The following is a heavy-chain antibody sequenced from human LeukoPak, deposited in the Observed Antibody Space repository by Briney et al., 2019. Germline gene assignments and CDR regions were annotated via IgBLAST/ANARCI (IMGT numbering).Heavy chain of an antibody. J-gene: IGHJ4*02. Sequence: ASVKVSCKASGYTFTSYAMNWVRQAPRQGLEWMGWINTNTGNPTYAQGFTGRFVFSLDTSVSTAYLQISSLKAEDTAVYYCARAFRRDGYNFGFWWGQGTLVTVSS. D-gene: IGHD5-24*01. V-gene: IGHV7-4-1*02. CDR1: GYTFTSYA. CDR2: INTNTGNP. CDR3: ARAFRRDGYNFGFW.